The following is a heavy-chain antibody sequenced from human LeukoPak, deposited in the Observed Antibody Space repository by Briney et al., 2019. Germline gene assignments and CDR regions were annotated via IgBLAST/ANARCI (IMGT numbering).Heavy chain of an antibody. Sequence: GGSLRLSCAASGFTFSSYAMSWVRQAPGKGLEWVSSISSSSYIYYADSVKGRFTISRDNAKNSLYLQMNSLRAEDTAVYYCARVKSSGWYFNYWGQGTLVTVSS. CDR1: GFTFSSYA. V-gene: IGHV3-21*01. CDR2: ISSSSYI. J-gene: IGHJ4*02. CDR3: ARVKSSGWYFNY. D-gene: IGHD6-19*01.